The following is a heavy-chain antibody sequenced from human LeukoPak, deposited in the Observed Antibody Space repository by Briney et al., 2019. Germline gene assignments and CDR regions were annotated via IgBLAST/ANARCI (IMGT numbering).Heavy chain of an antibody. CDR2: ISYDGSNK. CDR3: ARNYYDSSGYDY. CDR1: GFTFSSYA. D-gene: IGHD3-22*01. J-gene: IGHJ4*02. Sequence: GGSLRLSCAASGFTFSSYAMSWVRQAPCKGLEWVAIISYDGSNKYYADSVKGRFTISRDNSKNTLYLQMNSLRAEDTAVYYCARNYYDSSGYDYWGQGTLVTVSS. V-gene: IGHV3-30-3*01.